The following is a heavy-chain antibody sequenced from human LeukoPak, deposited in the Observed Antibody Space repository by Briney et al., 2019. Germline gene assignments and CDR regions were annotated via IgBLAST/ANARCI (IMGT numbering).Heavy chain of an antibody. CDR3: ARGFRSRGPNGMDV. J-gene: IGHJ6*02. V-gene: IGHV1-69*13. CDR2: IIPIFGTA. CDR1: GGTFSSYA. Sequence: ASVKVSCKASGGTFSSYAISWVRQAPGQGLEWMGGIIPIFGTANYAQKFQGRVTITADESTSTAYMELSSLRSEDTAVYSCARGFRSRGPNGMDVWGQGTTVTVSS. D-gene: IGHD3-10*01.